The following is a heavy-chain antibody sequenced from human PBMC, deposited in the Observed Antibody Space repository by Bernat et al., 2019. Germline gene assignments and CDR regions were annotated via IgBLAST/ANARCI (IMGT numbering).Heavy chain of an antibody. J-gene: IGHJ4*02. D-gene: IGHD6-13*01. V-gene: IGHV3-66*01. Sequence: DVQLVESGGGLVQPGGSLRLSCAASGFTVSRTFMTWVRQAPGKGLEWVSNIHSGDNTHYTDSVKGRFTISRDNAKNTLYLQMNSLRAEDTAVYYCARSTSIAAAVFDYWGQGTLVTVSS. CDR1: GFTVSRTF. CDR2: IHSGDNT. CDR3: ARSTSIAAAVFDY.